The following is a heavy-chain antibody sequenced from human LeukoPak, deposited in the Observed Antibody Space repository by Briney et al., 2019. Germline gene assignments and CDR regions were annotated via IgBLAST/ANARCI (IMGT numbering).Heavy chain of an antibody. CDR1: GFTFSSYG. J-gene: IGHJ4*02. Sequence: PGGSLRLSCAASGFTFSSYGMHWVRQAPGKGLEWVAVISYDGSNKYYADSVKGRFTISRDNSKNTLYLQMNSLRAEDTAVYYCAKDLRSRRYPKESPDYWGQGTLVTVFS. V-gene: IGHV3-30*18. D-gene: IGHD3-9*01. CDR3: AKDLRSRRYPKESPDY. CDR2: ISYDGSNK.